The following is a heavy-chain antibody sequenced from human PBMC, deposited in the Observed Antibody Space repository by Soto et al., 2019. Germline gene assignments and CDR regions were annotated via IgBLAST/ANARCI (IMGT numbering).Heavy chain of an antibody. Sequence: PSETLSLTCTVSGVSISRGGDYWGCVRQPPGKGLEWIGYMYYSGGLYFNPSLRSRLTMSADTSANQFSLKLSSVTAADTAVYYCARSPQEVVPPNFDYWGQGTLVTVSS. CDR1: GVSISRGGDY. CDR3: ARSPQEVVPPNFDY. D-gene: IGHD2-21*01. J-gene: IGHJ4*02. CDR2: MYYSGGL. V-gene: IGHV4-30-4*01.